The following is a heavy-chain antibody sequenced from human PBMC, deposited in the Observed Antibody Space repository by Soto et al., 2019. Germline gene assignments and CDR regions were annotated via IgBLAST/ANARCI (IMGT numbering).Heavy chain of an antibody. CDR1: WHLLRTNGVG. Sequence: SGLTLVHPTQILTLTWTFSWHLLRTNGVGVGWIRQPPGKALEWLALVYWNDDKHYSPALKIRLTITKDTSNNQVVLTMTNVDTVDTARYYCARRPAPGENSRLFDNWGQGTLVALSS. J-gene: IGHJ4*02. V-gene: IGHV2-5*01. D-gene: IGHD1-7*01. CDR3: ARRPAPGENSRLFDN. CDR2: VYWNDDK.